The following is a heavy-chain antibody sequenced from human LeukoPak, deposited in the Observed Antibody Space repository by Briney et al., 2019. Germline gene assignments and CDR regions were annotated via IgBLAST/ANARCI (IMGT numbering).Heavy chain of an antibody. CDR3: ARAGSSSWPSDFDY. J-gene: IGHJ4*02. CDR2: ISAYNGNT. V-gene: IGHV1-18*01. Sequence: ASVKVSCKASGYTFTSYGISWVRQAPGQGLEWMGWISAYNGNTNYAQKLQGRVTMTTDTSTSTAYMELRSLRPDDTAVYYCARAGSSSWPSDFDYWGQGTLVTVSS. CDR1: GYTFTSYG. D-gene: IGHD6-13*01.